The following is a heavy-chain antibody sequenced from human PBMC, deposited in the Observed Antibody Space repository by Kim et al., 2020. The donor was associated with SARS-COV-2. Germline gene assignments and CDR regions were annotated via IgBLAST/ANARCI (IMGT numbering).Heavy chain of an antibody. D-gene: IGHD3-22*01. V-gene: IGHV4-39*02. J-gene: IGHJ4*01. CDR3: ARAVHDSGYPRYFDS. Sequence: SETLSLTCTVSGGSISSSLYYWGWIRQPPGKGRECIGSISSSGSAHYNPSLKSRVTVSLDASKNHFSLRLTSMTAADTAVYFCARAVHDSGYPRYFDSWG. CDR1: GGSISSSLYY. CDR2: ISSSGSA.